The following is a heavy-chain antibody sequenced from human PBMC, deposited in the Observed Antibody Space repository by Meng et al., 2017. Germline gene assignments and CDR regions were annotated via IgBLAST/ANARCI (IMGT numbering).Heavy chain of an antibody. V-gene: IGHV3-7*01. CDR1: GFTFSSYW. CDR3: ARISIAAAGKDAFDN. D-gene: IGHD6-13*01. J-gene: IGHJ3*02. CDR2: IKQDGSEK. Sequence: GESLKISCAASGFTFSSYWMSWVRQAPGQGLEWVANIKQDGSEKYYVDSVKGRFTISRDNATNTLYLQMNSLRAEDTAVYYCARISIAAAGKDAFDNWGHGTMVTVSS.